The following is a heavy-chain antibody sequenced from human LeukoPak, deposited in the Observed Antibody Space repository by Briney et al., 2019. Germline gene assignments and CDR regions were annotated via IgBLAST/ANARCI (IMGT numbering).Heavy chain of an antibody. J-gene: IGHJ6*03. D-gene: IGHD3-10*01. CDR1: GGSFSDFY. Sequence: PSETLSLTCAVYGGSFSDFYCTWIRQPPGKGLEWIGEINHSGNTKYNPSLKRRVTILLHTSKHQFSLKVRSVTAADTAVYYCATTRGVITLDGYHYYIDVWGKGTTVTVSS. CDR3: ATTRGVITLDGYHYYIDV. CDR2: INHSGNT. V-gene: IGHV4-34*01.